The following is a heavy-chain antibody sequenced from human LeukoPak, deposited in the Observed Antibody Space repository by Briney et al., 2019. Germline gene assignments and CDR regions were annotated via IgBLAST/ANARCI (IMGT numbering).Heavy chain of an antibody. CDR1: GGSISSYY. J-gene: IGHJ5*02. D-gene: IGHD6-19*01. CDR2: ICTSGST. Sequence: PSETLSLTCTVSGGSISSYYWSWIRQPAGKGLEWIGRICTSGSTNYNPSLKSRVTMSVDTSKNQFSLKLSSVTAADTAVYYCASVRGYSSGWYASGFDPWGQGTLVTVSS. CDR3: ASVRGYSSGWYASGFDP. V-gene: IGHV4-4*07.